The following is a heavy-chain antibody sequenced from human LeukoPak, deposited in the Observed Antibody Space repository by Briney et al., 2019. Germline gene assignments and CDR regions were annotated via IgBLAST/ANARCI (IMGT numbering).Heavy chain of an antibody. CDR2: INPNSGGT. V-gene: IGHV1-2*07. D-gene: IGHD2-2*01. J-gene: IGHJ4*02. CDR1: GHTFTGYY. CDR3: ARASSPDFLPAALTFGGY. Sequence: GASVKVSCKASGHTFTGYYMHWVRQAPGQGLEWMGWINPNSGGTNYAHKFQGRVTMTRDTSISTAYMELSRLRSDDTAVYYCARASSPDFLPAALTFGGYWGQGTLVIVSS.